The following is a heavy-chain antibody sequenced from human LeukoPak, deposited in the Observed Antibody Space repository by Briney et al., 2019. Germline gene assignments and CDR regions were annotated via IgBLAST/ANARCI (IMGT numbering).Heavy chain of an antibody. J-gene: IGHJ4*02. D-gene: IGHD3-22*01. Sequence: WASVKVSCKASGYTFTSYGISWVRQAPGQGLEWMGWISAYNGNTNYAQKLQGRVTMTTDTSTSTAYMELRSLRSDDTAVYYCARERPSRLYYYDSSGYLVRGQGTLVTVSS. CDR3: ARERPSRLYYYDSSGYLV. CDR1: GYTFTSYG. V-gene: IGHV1-18*01. CDR2: ISAYNGNT.